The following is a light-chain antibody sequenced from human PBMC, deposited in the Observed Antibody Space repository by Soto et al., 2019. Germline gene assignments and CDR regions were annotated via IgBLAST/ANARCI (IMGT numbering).Light chain of an antibody. J-gene: IGKJ1*01. V-gene: IGKV1-6*01. CDR3: LQDSNYPWT. CDR2: DAS. Sequence: AIQMTQSPSSLSASVGDRVTISCRASQGIGNTLGWYQQKPGQPPKVLIYDASNLQSGVPARFSGSGSGTDFTLAISSLQPEDSAIYYCLQDSNYPWTFGQGTKVDIK. CDR1: QGIGNT.